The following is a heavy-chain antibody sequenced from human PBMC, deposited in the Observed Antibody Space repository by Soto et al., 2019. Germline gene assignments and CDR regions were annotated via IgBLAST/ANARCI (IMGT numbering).Heavy chain of an antibody. CDR3: ARRHSSPGGFDI. CDR2: IYPGDSDT. D-gene: IGHD6-19*01. V-gene: IGHV5-51*01. Sequence: EVQLVQSGAEVKKPGESLKISCRGSGYSFTSYWIGWVRQMSGKGLEWMGIIYPGDSDTRHSPSFQGQVTISVDKSINTAVVQWSSLTASDTAMYYCARRHSSPGGFDIWGQGTMVTVSS. CDR1: GYSFTSYW. J-gene: IGHJ3*02.